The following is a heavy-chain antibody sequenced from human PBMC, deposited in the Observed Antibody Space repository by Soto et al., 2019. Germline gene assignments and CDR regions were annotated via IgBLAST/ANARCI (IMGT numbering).Heavy chain of an antibody. CDR2: IWYDGSNK. Sequence: GGSLRLSCAASGFTFSSYGMHWVRQAPGKGLEWVAVIWYDGSNKYYADSVKGRFTISRDNSKNTLYLQMNSLRAEDTAVYYCARSPTTMMVVVPGYWGQGTLVTVSS. D-gene: IGHD3-22*01. CDR3: ARSPTTMMVVVPGY. V-gene: IGHV3-33*01. J-gene: IGHJ4*02. CDR1: GFTFSSYG.